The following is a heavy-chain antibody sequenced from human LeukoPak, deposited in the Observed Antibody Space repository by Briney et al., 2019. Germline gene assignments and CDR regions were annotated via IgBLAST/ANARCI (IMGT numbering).Heavy chain of an antibody. CDR1: GGSISSYY. J-gene: IGHJ5*02. CDR3: ARDEWISSSWVNWFDP. D-gene: IGHD6-13*01. Sequence: KSSETLSLTCTVSGGSISSYYWSRIRQPAGKGLEWIGRIYTSGSTDYNPSLKSRVTMSVDTSKKQFSLKLRSVTAADTAVYYCARDEWISSSWVNWFDPWGQGTLVTVSS. V-gene: IGHV4-4*07. CDR2: IYTSGST.